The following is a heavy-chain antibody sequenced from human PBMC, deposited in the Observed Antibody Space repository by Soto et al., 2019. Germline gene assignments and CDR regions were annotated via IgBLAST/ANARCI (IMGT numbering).Heavy chain of an antibody. CDR3: ARSGRYNWNDVTFDI. CDR2: IYYSGST. V-gene: IGHV4-39*01. Sequence: SETLSLTCTVSGGAIRSSSYYWGWIRQPPGKGVEWIGSIYYSGSTCYNPSLKSRVTISVDTSKNQFSLKLSSVTAADTAVYYCARSGRYNWNDVTFDIWGQGKMVTVS. CDR1: GGAIRSSSYY. J-gene: IGHJ3*02. D-gene: IGHD1-20*01.